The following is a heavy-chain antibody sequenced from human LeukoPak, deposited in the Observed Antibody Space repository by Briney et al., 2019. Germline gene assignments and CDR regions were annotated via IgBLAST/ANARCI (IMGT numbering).Heavy chain of an antibody. Sequence: ASVKVSCKASGYTFTGYYMHWVRQAPGQGLEWMGGINPNTGGTNYAQKFQGRVTMTTDMSTSTVYMELSSLRSEDTAVYYCARSRRDILTGSTPMNDAFDIWGQGTMVTVSS. CDR3: ARSRRDILTGSTPMNDAFDI. CDR1: GYTFTGYY. J-gene: IGHJ3*02. D-gene: IGHD3-9*01. V-gene: IGHV1-2*02. CDR2: INPNTGGT.